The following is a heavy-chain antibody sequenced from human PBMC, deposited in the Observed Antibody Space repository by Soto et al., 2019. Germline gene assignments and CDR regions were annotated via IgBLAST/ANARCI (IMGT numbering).Heavy chain of an antibody. V-gene: IGHV1-3*01. D-gene: IGHD3-10*01. CDR1: GYTFTDYS. CDR3: ARDLWLGESFRYYFDY. Sequence: ASVKVSCKASGYTFTDYSLQWVGQAPGQRLEWMGWINPASGKTKYSQKFQGRVTITRDTSASTAYMELSSLTSEDAALYYCARDLWLGESFRYYFDYWAQGTLVTVSS. J-gene: IGHJ4*01. CDR2: INPASGKT.